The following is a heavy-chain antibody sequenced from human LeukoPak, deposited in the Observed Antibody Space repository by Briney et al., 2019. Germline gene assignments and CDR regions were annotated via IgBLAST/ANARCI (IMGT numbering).Heavy chain of an antibody. Sequence: GGSLRLSCAASGFTVSSNYMSWVRQAPGKGLEWVSVIYSGGSTYYADSVKGRFTISRDNSKNTLYLQMNSLRAEDTAVYYCAREVRARDLYYYYGMDVWGQGTTVTVSS. D-gene: IGHD2-2*01. J-gene: IGHJ6*02. CDR2: IYSGGST. CDR3: AREVRARDLYYYYGMDV. CDR1: GFTVSSNY. V-gene: IGHV3-53*01.